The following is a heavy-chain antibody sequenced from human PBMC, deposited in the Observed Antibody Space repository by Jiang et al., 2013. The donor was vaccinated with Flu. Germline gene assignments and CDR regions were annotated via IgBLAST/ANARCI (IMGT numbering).Heavy chain of an antibody. CDR3: ARVGGADYNYYYFYMDV. J-gene: IGHJ6*03. CDR1: SDHY. D-gene: IGHD2-21*01. V-gene: IGHV3-11*01. CDR2: SVIVLLP. Sequence: SDHYMTWVRQAPGKGLDGFHISVIVLLPYITQTLVKGRFTISRDNAKGSLFLQLNNLRDDDTAVYFCARVGGADYNYYYFYMDVWGQRDHCHRLL.